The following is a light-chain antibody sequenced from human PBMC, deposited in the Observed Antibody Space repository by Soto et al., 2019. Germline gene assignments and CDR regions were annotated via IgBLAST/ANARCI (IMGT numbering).Light chain of an antibody. J-gene: IGKJ2*01. CDR2: GAS. V-gene: IGKV3-15*01. Sequence: EIVMTQSPATLSVSPGERITLSCRTRRSVSSDLAWYLQKPGQAPSLLVYGASTRATGMPARFSGSGSGTEFTLTISNLQSEDFAVYYCQQYNNWPHTFGQGTKLEIK. CDR3: QQYNNWPHT. CDR1: RSVSSD.